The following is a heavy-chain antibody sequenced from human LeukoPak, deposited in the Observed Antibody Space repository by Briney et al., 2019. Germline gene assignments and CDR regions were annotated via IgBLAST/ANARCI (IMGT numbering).Heavy chain of an antibody. J-gene: IGHJ5*02. CDR3: ASLFWSGYYWWFDP. Sequence: GWIRQTPGKGLEWIGIIYPGDSDTRYSPSFQGQVTISADKSISTAYLQWNSLKASDTAMYYCASLFWSGYYWWFDPWGQGTLVTVSS. V-gene: IGHV5-51*01. D-gene: IGHD3-3*01. CDR2: IYPGDSDT.